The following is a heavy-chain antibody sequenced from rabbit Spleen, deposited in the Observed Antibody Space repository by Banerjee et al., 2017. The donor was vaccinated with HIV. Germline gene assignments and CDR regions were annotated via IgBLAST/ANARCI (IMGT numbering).Heavy chain of an antibody. J-gene: IGHJ4*01. Sequence: QSLEESGGDLVKPGASLTLTCTVSGFSFSSSYWICWVRQAPGKGLEWIACIWLGGDWTVSASWAKGRFTISKTSSTTVTLQMTSLTAADMATYFCARDGSGWGANFNLWGQGTLVTVS. CDR1: GFSFSSSYW. D-gene: IGHD4-1*01. CDR2: IWLGGDWT. V-gene: IGHV1S40*01. CDR3: ARDGSGWGANFNL.